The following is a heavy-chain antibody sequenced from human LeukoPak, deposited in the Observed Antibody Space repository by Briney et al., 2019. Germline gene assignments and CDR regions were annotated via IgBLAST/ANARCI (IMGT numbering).Heavy chain of an antibody. CDR3: ARGWSIVVVTATAFDI. V-gene: IGHV4-61*01. J-gene: IGHJ3*02. CDR1: GGSVSSGSYY. D-gene: IGHD2-21*02. CDR2: IYYSGST. Sequence: SETLSLTCTVSGGSVSSGSYYWSWIRQPPGKGLEWIGYIYYSGSTNYNPSLKSRVTISVDTSKNQFPLKLSSVTAADTAVYYCARGWSIVVVTATAFDIWGQGTMVTVSS.